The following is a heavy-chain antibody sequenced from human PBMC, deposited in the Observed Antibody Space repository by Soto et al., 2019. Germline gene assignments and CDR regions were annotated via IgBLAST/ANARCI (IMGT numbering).Heavy chain of an antibody. CDR1: GYSFTSYW. CDR3: ARPPTTVVTPDASDI. D-gene: IGHD4-17*01. Sequence: GESLKISCKGSGYSFTSYWIGWVRQMPGKGLEWMGIIYPGDSDTRYSPSFQGQVTISADKSISTAYLQWSSLKASDTAMYYCARPPTTVVTPDASDIWGQGTMVTVSS. V-gene: IGHV5-51*01. J-gene: IGHJ3*02. CDR2: IYPGDSDT.